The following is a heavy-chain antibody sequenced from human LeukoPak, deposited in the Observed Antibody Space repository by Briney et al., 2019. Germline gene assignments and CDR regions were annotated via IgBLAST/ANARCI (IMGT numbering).Heavy chain of an antibody. D-gene: IGHD5-18*01. V-gene: IGHV4-59*12. CDR3: ARGPDTAMVKFDY. CDR2: IYYSGST. CDR1: GGSISSYY. J-gene: IGHJ4*02. Sequence: PSETLSLTCTVSGGSISSYYWNWIRQPPGKGLEWIGYIYYSGSTNYNPSLKSRVTISVDKSKNQFSLKLSSVTAADTAVYYCARGPDTAMVKFDYWGQGTLVTVSS.